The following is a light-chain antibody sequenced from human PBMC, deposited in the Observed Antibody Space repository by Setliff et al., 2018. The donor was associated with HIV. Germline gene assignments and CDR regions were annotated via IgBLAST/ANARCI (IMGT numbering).Light chain of an antibody. CDR1: SSDVGSYNL. V-gene: IGLV2-23*02. J-gene: IGLJ1*01. CDR3: CSYAGSNTYV. Sequence: SVLTQPASVSGSPGQSITISCAGTSSDVGSYNLVSWYQQHPGKAPKLMIYEVSRRPSGVSNRLSGSKSGNTASLTISGLQAEDEADYYCCSYAGSNTYVFGAGTKVTVL. CDR2: EVS.